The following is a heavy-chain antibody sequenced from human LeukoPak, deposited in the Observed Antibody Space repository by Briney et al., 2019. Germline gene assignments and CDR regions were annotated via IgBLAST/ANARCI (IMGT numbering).Heavy chain of an antibody. D-gene: IGHD2-2*01. J-gene: IGHJ4*02. CDR1: GYTFTGYY. V-gene: IGHV1-2*02. Sequence: GSVKVSCKASGYTFTGYYMHWVRQAPGQGLEWMGWINPNSGGTNYAQNFQGRVTMTRDTSISTAYMELSRLRSDDTAVYYCARTTYCSSTSCRKGFDYWGQGTLVTVSS. CDR2: INPNSGGT. CDR3: ARTTYCSSTSCRKGFDY.